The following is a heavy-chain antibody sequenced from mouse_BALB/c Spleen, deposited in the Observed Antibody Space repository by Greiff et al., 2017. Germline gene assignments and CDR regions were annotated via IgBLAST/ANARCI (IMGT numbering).Heavy chain of an antibody. D-gene: IGHD6-1*01. Sequence: EVKLQESGAELVKPGASVKLSCTASGFNIKDTYMHWVKQRPEQGLEWIGRIDPANGNTKYDPKFQGKATITADTSSNTAYLQLSSLTSEDTAVYYCARSSYAPFDYWGQGTTLTVSS. CDR3: ARSSYAPFDY. CDR2: IDPANGNT. J-gene: IGHJ2*01. CDR1: GFNIKDTY. V-gene: IGHV14-3*02.